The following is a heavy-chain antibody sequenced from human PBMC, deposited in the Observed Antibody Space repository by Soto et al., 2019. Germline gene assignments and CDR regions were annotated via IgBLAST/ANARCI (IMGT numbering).Heavy chain of an antibody. D-gene: IGHD2-8*01. CDR1: GDSVSSNSAA. CDR2: TYYRSKWYN. V-gene: IGHV6-1*01. CDR3: ARDHGPIINVGHDY. Sequence: SQTLSLTCAISGDSVSSNSAAWNWIRRSPSRGLEWLGRTYYRSKWYNDYAVSVKSRITINPDTSKNQFSLQLNSVTPEDTAVYYCARDHGPIINVGHDYWGQGTLVTVSS. J-gene: IGHJ4*02.